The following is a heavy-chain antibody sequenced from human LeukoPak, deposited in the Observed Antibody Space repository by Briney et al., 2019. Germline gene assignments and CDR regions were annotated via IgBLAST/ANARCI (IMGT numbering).Heavy chain of an antibody. Sequence: PSETLSLTCIVSGVSISTYYWTWIRQPAGKGLEWIGRAHTNGDINYNPSLKSRVTMSVDTSKNQFSLNLSSVTAADTAVYYCTRGHGWTDYWGRGTLVTVSS. V-gene: IGHV4-4*07. D-gene: IGHD6-19*01. CDR2: AHTNGDI. CDR1: GVSISTYY. J-gene: IGHJ4*02. CDR3: TRGHGWTDY.